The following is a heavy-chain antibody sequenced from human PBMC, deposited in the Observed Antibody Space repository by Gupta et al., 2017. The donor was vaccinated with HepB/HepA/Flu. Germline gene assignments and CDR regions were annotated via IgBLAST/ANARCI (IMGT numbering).Heavy chain of an antibody. D-gene: IGHD6-25*01. V-gene: IGHV4-59*08. Sequence: TSYKPSLKSRVSISIDTSKNLFSLKVTSVTAADTAVYYCARHGPITAAAKFDPWGQGTLVTVS. CDR3: ARHGPITAAAKFDP. CDR2: T. J-gene: IGHJ5*02.